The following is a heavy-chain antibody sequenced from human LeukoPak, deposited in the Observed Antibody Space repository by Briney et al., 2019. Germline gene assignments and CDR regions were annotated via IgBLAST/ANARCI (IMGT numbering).Heavy chain of an antibody. V-gene: IGHV4-38-2*02. D-gene: IGHD3-22*01. J-gene: IGHJ3*02. CDR3: ASIFKANEYKNSSDYNPFRRAAFDI. Sequence: SETLSLTCTVSGYSISSAYYWGWIRPSPGKRLEWIGGLFHRGTTYYNPSLKSRVTISVDTSKNHFSLKLDSVTAADTAVYYCASIFKANEYKNSSDYNPFRRAAFDIWGHGTTVTVSS. CDR2: LFHRGTT. CDR1: GYSISSAYY.